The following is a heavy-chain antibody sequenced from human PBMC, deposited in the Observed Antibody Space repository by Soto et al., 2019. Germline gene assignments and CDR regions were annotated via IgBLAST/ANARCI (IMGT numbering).Heavy chain of an antibody. J-gene: IGHJ4*02. CDR1: GFTFGSYP. D-gene: IGHD6-13*01. CDR2: ISTNGDST. Sequence: EVQLVESGGGLVQPGGSLRLSCAASGFTFGSYPMHWVRQAPGKGLEYVSAISTNGDSTFYANSVKGRFTISRDNSKNTLYLLMGSLRAEDMGVYYCAREGMSRPRWVFDYWGQGTLVTASS. CDR3: AREGMSRPRWVFDY. V-gene: IGHV3-64*01.